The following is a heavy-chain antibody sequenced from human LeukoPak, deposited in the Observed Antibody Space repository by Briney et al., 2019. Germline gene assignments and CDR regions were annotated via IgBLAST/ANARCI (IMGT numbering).Heavy chain of an antibody. CDR1: GYTFTSYY. CDR3: ARDEVGYCSSTSCRPYYYYYGMDV. CDR2: INPSGGST. J-gene: IGHJ6*04. V-gene: IGHV1-46*01. Sequence: GASVKVSCKASGYTFTSYYMHWVRQAPGQGLEWMGIINPSGGSTSYAQKFQGRVTMTRDTSTSTVYMEPSSLRSEDTAVYYCARDEVGYCSSTSCRPYYYYYGMDVWGKGTTVTVSS. D-gene: IGHD2-2*01.